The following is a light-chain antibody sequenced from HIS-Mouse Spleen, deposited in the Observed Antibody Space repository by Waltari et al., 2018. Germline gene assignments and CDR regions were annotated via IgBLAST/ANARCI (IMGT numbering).Light chain of an antibody. Sequence: QSALTQPRSVSGSPGQSVTISCTGTSSDVGGYNYFSWYQQHPGKAPKLMLYDVSKRPSGVPDRFSGSKSGNTASLTISGLQAEDEADYYCCSYAGSYTGVFGTGTKVTVL. CDR3: CSYAGSYTGV. V-gene: IGLV2-11*01. CDR1: SSDVGGYNY. CDR2: DVS. J-gene: IGLJ1*01.